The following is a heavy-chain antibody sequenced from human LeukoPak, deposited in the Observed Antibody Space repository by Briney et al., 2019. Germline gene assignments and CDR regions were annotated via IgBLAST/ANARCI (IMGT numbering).Heavy chain of an antibody. J-gene: IGHJ5*02. CDR2: IKQDGSEK. V-gene: IGHV3-7*04. CDR1: GFTFSSYG. CDR3: ARDRSSGWYLTPGFDP. Sequence: GGSLRLSCTASGFTFSSYGMHWVRQAPGKGLEWVASIKQDGSEKYYVDSVKGRFTISRDNAKNSLYLQINSLRAEDTAVYYCARDRSSGWYLTPGFDPWGQGTLVTVSS. D-gene: IGHD6-19*01.